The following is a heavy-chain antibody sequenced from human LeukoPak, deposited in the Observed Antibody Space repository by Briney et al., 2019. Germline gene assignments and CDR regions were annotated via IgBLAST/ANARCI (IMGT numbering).Heavy chain of an antibody. V-gene: IGHV3-30*04. CDR3: ARVYYYGSGTPTEGYDYYGMDV. CDR1: GFTFSSYA. Sequence: GGPLRLSCAASGFTFSSYAMNWVRQAPGKGLEWGAVISYDGSNKYYADSVKGRFTTSRDNSKNTLYLQMNSLRAEDTAVYYCARVYYYGSGTPTEGYDYYGMDVWGKGTTVTVSS. J-gene: IGHJ6*04. CDR2: ISYDGSNK. D-gene: IGHD3-10*01.